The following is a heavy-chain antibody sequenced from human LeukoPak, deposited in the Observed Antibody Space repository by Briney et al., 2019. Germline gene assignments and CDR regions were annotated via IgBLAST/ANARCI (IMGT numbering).Heavy chain of an antibody. CDR2: IIPIFGTA. CDR3: ARVRCSGGSCYTGFTDY. Sequence: SVKVSCKASGGTFSSYAISWVRQAPGQGLEGMGGIIPIFGTANYAQKFQGRVTITADESTSTAYMELSSLRSEDTAVYYCARVRCSGGSCYTGFTDYWGQGTLVTVSS. CDR1: GGTFSSYA. V-gene: IGHV1-69*13. D-gene: IGHD2-15*01. J-gene: IGHJ4*02.